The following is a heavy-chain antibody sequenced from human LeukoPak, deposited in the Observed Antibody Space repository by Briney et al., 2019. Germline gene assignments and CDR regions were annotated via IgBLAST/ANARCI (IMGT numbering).Heavy chain of an antibody. CDR2: ISSSGSTI. CDR3: ARNLVWGGSSSSLGY. D-gene: IGHD6-6*01. Sequence: GGSLRLSCAASGFTFSSYEMNWVRQAPGKGLEWVSYISSSGSTIYYADSVKGRFTISRDNAKSSVFLQTKSLRADDTAIYYCARNLVWGGSSSSLGYWGQGTLVTVAS. CDR1: GFTFSSYE. V-gene: IGHV3-48*03. J-gene: IGHJ4*02.